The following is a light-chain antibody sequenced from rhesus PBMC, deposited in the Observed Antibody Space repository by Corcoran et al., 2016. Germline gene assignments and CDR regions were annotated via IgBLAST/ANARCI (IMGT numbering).Light chain of an antibody. J-gene: IGKJ4*01. V-gene: IGKV1-21*01. CDR2: EAS. CDR3: QHYYSTPLT. Sequence: DIQMTQSPSSLSASVGDRVTITCRASQGITNDLAWYQQKPGETPKILMYEASSLQSGIPSRFSGSGSGTDFTLTITSLQPEDFATYYCQHYYSTPLTFGGGTKVDIK. CDR1: QGITND.